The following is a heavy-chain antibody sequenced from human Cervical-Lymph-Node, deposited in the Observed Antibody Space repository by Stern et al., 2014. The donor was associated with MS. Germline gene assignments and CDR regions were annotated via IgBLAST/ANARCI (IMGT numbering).Heavy chain of an antibody. CDR1: GGSMSSKY. D-gene: IGHD1-26*01. CDR2: IYSDGST. J-gene: IGHJ5*01. CDR3: ARVTGRGTRQNWFDS. Sequence: VQLQESGPGLVKPSATVSLTCTVSGGSMSSKYWNWIRQPPGKGLEWIGYIYSDGSTNYNPSLKSRVIISLDTSTNQFSLSLTSVTAADTAVYYCARVTGRGTRQNWFDSWGQGTLVTVSS. V-gene: IGHV4-59*01.